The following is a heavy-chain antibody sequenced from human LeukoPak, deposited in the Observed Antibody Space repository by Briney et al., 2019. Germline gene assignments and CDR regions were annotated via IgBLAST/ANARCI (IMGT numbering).Heavy chain of an antibody. V-gene: IGHV1-58*02. Sequence: GASVKVPCKASGFTFTSSAMQWVRQARGQRLEWIGWIVVGSGNTNYAQKFQGRVTITRDMSTSTAYMELSSLRSEDTAVYYCAADFWSGYSPPYGMDVWGQGTTVTVSS. CDR1: GFTFTSSA. J-gene: IGHJ6*02. CDR2: IVVGSGNT. CDR3: AADFWSGYSPPYGMDV. D-gene: IGHD3-3*01.